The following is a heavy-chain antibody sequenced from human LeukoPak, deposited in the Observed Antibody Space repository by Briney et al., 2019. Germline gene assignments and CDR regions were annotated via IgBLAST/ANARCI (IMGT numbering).Heavy chain of an antibody. CDR1: GFTFDDYA. Sequence: GGSLRLSCAASGFTFDDYAMHWVRQAPGKGLEWVSGISWNSGSIGYADSVKGRFTISRDNAKNSLYLQMNSLRAEDTAVYYCARGIAADLYYFDYWGQGTLVTVSS. CDR3: ARGIAADLYYFDY. J-gene: IGHJ4*02. V-gene: IGHV3-9*01. CDR2: ISWNSGSI. D-gene: IGHD6-13*01.